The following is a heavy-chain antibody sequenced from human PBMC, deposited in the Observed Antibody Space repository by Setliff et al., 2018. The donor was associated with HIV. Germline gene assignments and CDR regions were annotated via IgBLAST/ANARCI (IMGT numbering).Heavy chain of an antibody. CDR3: ARDPNRIAVAGTFDY. V-gene: IGHV1-3*01. CDR1: GYTFTSYA. J-gene: IGHJ4*02. CDR2: INAGNGNT. D-gene: IGHD6-19*01. Sequence: ASVKVSCKASGYTFTSYAMHWVRQAPGQRLEWMGWINAGNGNTKYSQKFQGRVTITRDTSASTVYMELSSLRSEDTAVYYCARDPNRIAVAGTFDYWGQGTLVTVSS.